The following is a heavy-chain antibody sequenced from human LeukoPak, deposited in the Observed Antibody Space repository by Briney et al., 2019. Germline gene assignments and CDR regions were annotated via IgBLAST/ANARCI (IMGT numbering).Heavy chain of an antibody. Sequence: GESLKISCKASGYSFTSYWIGWVRQMPGKGLEWMGIIYPGDSDTRYSPSFQGQVTISADKSISPAYLQWSSLKASDTAMYYCARRGYCSGGSCHSHSFDIWGQGTMVTVSS. V-gene: IGHV5-51*01. CDR2: IYPGDSDT. D-gene: IGHD2-15*01. CDR3: ARRGYCSGGSCHSHSFDI. J-gene: IGHJ3*02. CDR1: GYSFTSYW.